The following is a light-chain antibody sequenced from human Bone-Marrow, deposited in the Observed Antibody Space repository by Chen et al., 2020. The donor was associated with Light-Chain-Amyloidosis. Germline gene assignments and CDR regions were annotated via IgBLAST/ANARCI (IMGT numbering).Light chain of an antibody. CDR2: DDS. Sequence: SYVLTHPSSVSVAPGQTAPIACGGNNIGSTSVHWYQQPTGQAPLLVVYDDSDRPSGIPERLSGSNSGNTATLTISRVEAGDEADYYCQVWDRSSDRPVFGGGTKLTVL. V-gene: IGLV3-21*02. CDR3: QVWDRSSDRPV. J-gene: IGLJ3*02. CDR1: NIGSTS.